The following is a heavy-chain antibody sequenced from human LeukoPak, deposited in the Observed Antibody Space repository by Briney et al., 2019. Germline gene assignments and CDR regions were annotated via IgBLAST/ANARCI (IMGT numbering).Heavy chain of an antibody. J-gene: IGHJ4*02. CDR1: GYTFTSYG. CDR2: IGVYNGNT. CDR3: ARDRWVRGVIMSGFDH. V-gene: IGHV1-18*01. D-gene: IGHD3-10*01. Sequence: ASVKVSCKASGYTFTSYGISWVRQAPGQGLEWMGWIGVYNGNTNYTQKFQGRVTMTTDTSTSTAYMELRSLRSDDTAVYYCARDRWVRGVIMSGFDHWGQGTLVTVSS.